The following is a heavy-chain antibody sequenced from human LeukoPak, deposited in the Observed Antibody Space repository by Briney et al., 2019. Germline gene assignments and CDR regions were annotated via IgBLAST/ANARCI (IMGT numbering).Heavy chain of an antibody. D-gene: IGHD3-16*01. Sequence: GGSLRLSCAASGFTFSSNYMSWVRQAPGKGLEWVGRIKSKTDGGTTDYAAPVKGRFTISRDDSKNTLYLQMNSLKTEDTAVYYCTTDRLFGDIDYWGQGTLVTVSS. CDR3: TTDRLFGDIDY. J-gene: IGHJ4*02. CDR1: GFTFSSNY. CDR2: IKSKTDGGTT. V-gene: IGHV3-15*01.